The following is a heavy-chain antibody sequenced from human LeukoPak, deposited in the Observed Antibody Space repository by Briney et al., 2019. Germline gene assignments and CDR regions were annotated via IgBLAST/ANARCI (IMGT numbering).Heavy chain of an antibody. CDR3: ATREGYFGAAIDAFDI. D-gene: IGHD4-17*01. J-gene: IGHJ3*02. Sequence: SETLSLTCTFSGGSISSSSYYWGWIRQPPGKGLEWIGSIYYSGSTYYNPSLKSRVTISVDTSKNQFSLKLSSVTAADTAVYYCATREGYFGAAIDAFDIWGQGTMVTVSS. CDR2: IYYSGST. CDR1: GGSISSSSYY. V-gene: IGHV4-39*07.